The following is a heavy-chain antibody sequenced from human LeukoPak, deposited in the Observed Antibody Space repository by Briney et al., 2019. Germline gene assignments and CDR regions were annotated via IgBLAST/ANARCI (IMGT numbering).Heavy chain of an antibody. V-gene: IGHV4-59*01. CDR1: GGSTSSDY. CDR3: ARVSVVFGMDV. CDR2: MFYTGST. J-gene: IGHJ6*02. Sequence: SETLSVTCRVSGGSTSSDYRAWIRQPPGKGLDWIGYMFYTGSTNYNPSLKSRVTISLATSKNQFSLKLSSVTAADTAVYYCARVSVVFGMDVWGRGSTLSVSS. D-gene: IGHD5/OR15-5a*01.